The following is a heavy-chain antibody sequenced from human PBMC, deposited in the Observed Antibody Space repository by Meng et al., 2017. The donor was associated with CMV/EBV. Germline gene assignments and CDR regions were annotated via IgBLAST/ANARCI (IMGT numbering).Heavy chain of an antibody. J-gene: IGHJ4*02. V-gene: IGHV3-20*04. CDR1: GFTCDDDG. Sequence: ICWAASGFTCDDDGMSWVSQAPGKGLEWESGINWNGGSTGYADSVKGRITISRDNAKNSLYLQMNSLRAEDTALYYCAREDSTNDYWGQGTLVTVSS. CDR3: AREDSTNDY. D-gene: IGHD6-13*01. CDR2: INWNGGST.